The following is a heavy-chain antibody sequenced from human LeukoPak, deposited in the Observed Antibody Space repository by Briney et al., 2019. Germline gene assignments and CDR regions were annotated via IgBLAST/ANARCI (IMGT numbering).Heavy chain of an antibody. CDR1: GGSLSGYY. J-gene: IGHJ4*02. D-gene: IGHD6-6*01. V-gene: IGHV4-34*01. CDR2: INHSGST. Sequence: SETLSLTCAVYGGSLSGYYWSWIRQPPGKGLEWIGEINHSGSTNYNPSLKSRVTISVDTSKNQFSLKLSSVTAADTAVYYCARGPRIAARRGFDYWGQGTLVTVSS. CDR3: ARGPRIAARRGFDY.